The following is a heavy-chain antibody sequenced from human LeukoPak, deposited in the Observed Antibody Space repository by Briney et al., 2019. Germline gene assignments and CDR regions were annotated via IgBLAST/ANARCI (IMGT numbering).Heavy chain of an antibody. CDR1: GFILSNYS. CDR3: AKDIKAVAGTSSHMDV. CDR2: ISGSSSTI. J-gene: IGHJ6*03. D-gene: IGHD6-19*01. Sequence: GGSLRLSCAASGFILSNYSMNWVRQAPGKGLEWVSYISGSSSTIYYADSVKGRFTISRDNSKNSLYLQMNSLRVEDTALYYCAKDIKAVAGTSSHMDVWGKGTTVTVSS. V-gene: IGHV3-48*04.